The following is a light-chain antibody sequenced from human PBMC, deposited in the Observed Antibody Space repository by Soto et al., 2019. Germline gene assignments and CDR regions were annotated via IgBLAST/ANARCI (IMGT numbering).Light chain of an antibody. J-gene: IGKJ3*01. V-gene: IGKV1-5*01. CDR3: QQYNSYSPRA. CDR2: DAS. Sequence: IQMTQSPFSLSASLGARVIITCRASQSISSWMAWYQQKPGKAPKLLIYDASSLESGVASRFSGSGSGTEFTLTISSLQPDEFATNYCQQYNSYSPRAFGPGTKVDIK. CDR1: QSISSW.